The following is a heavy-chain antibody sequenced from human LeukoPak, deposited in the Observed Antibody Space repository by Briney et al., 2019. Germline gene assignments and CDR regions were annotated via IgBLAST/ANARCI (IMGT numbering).Heavy chain of an antibody. Sequence: GGSLRLSCAASGFTFSSYAMSWVRQAPGKGLEWVSAISGSGGSTYYADSVKGRFTISRDNSKNTLYLQMNSLRAEDTAVYYCAKEIPYYYDSSGYYSDYWGQGTLVTVSS. CDR3: AKEIPYYYDSSGYYSDY. D-gene: IGHD3-22*01. V-gene: IGHV3-23*01. CDR2: ISGSGGST. J-gene: IGHJ4*02. CDR1: GFTFSSYA.